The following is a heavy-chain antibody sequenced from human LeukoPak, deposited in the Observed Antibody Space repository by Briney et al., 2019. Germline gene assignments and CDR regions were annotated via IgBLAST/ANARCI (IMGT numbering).Heavy chain of an antibody. V-gene: IGHV4-59*01. CDR3: ARHGSWYNYFDP. CDR1: DDSLTSSY. J-gene: IGHJ5*02. D-gene: IGHD3-10*01. Sequence: SETLSLTCTVSDDSLTSSYWSWIRQAPGTGLEWIGYSSNSGVSNYKPSRRGRVTMSVDTSKNQFSLMLSSVTAADTAVYYCARHGSWYNYFDPWGQGTLVIVSS. CDR2: SSNSGVS.